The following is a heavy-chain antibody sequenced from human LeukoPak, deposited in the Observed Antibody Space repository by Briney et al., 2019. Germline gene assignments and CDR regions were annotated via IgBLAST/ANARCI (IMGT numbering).Heavy chain of an antibody. CDR1: GFTFSDYY. V-gene: IGHV3-11*01. Sequence: GGSLRLSCAASGFTFSDYYMSWIRQAPGKGLEWVSYISSSGSTIYYADSVKGRFTISRDNAKNSLYLQMNSLRAEDTAVYYCARDRSMIARFFDYWGQGTLVTVSS. CDR3: ARDRSMIARFFDY. J-gene: IGHJ4*02. CDR2: ISSSGSTI. D-gene: IGHD3-22*01.